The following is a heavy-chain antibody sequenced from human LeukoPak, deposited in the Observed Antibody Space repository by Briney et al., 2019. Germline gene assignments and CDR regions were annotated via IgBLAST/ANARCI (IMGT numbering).Heavy chain of an antibody. D-gene: IGHD3-22*01. Sequence: SEALSLTCTVSGGSISSYYWSWIRQPPGKGLEWIGYIYYSGSTNYNPSLKSRVTISVYTSENQFSVKLSSVTAADTAVYYCARLKYYYDSSGYRAEYFQHWGQGTLVTVSS. CDR1: GGSISSYY. J-gene: IGHJ1*01. CDR3: ARLKYYYDSSGYRAEYFQH. V-gene: IGHV4-59*01. CDR2: IYYSGST.